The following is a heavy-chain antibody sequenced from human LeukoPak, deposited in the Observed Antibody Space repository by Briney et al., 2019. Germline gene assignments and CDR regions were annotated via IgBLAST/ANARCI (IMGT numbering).Heavy chain of an antibody. J-gene: IGHJ4*02. CDR3: AKDAYYDFWSGYPPHY. CDR1: GFTFSSYA. D-gene: IGHD3-3*01. Sequence: GGSLRLSCAASGFTFSSYAMSWVRQAPGKGLEWVSAISGSGSSTYYADSVKGRFTIPRDNSKNTLYLQMNSLRAEDTAVYYCAKDAYYDFWSGYPPHYWGQGTLVTVPS. CDR2: ISGSGSST. V-gene: IGHV3-23*01.